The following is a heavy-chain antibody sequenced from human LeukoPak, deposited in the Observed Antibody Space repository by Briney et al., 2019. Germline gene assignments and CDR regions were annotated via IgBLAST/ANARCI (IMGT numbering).Heavy chain of an antibody. J-gene: IGHJ3*02. CDR1: GYTFTSFS. Sequence: GASVKVSCKASGYTFTSFSLNWVRQAPGQGLEWMGTISPSGGTTNYAQKFQGRITMTRDTSTSTVYMELSSLRSEDTAVCYCARELISGDWTWDIWGQGTMVTVSS. V-gene: IGHV1-46*01. CDR3: ARELISGDWTWDI. D-gene: IGHD2-21*02. CDR2: ISPSGGTT.